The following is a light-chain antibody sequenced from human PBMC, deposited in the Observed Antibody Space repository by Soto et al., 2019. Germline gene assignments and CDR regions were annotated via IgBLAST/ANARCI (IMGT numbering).Light chain of an antibody. CDR1: QSISSW. CDR2: KAS. J-gene: IGKJ2*01. CDR3: QQYYTTPDI. V-gene: IGKV1-5*03. Sequence: IQMTQSRNTLSRCVRVLVTITCRASQSISSWLAWYQHKPGKAPKLLIYKASSLESGVPSRFSGSGIGTEFTLSISSLQPEDFATYYCQQYYTTPDIFGQGTKVDIK.